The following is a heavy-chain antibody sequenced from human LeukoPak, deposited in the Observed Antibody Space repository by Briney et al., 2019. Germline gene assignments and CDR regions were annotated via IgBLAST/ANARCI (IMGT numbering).Heavy chain of an antibody. CDR3: TRRGAATGISDY. V-gene: IGHV3-74*01. D-gene: IGHD6-13*01. J-gene: IGHJ4*02. Sequence: GSLRLSCAASGFTFSSYWMHWVRRAPGKWLVWVSGIDSDGSSTSYADSVKGRFTISRDNAKNTLYLQMNSLRADDTAVYYCTRRGAATGISDYWGQGTLVTVSS. CDR2: IDSDGSST. CDR1: GFTFSSYW.